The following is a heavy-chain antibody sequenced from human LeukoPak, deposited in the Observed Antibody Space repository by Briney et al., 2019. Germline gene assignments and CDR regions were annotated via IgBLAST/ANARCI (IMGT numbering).Heavy chain of an antibody. CDR2: ISGSGGST. CDR3: AKSGLRQLVGPFDY. J-gene: IGHJ4*02. V-gene: IGHV3-23*01. D-gene: IGHD6-13*01. CDR1: GFTFSSYA. Sequence: PGGSLRLSSAASGFTFSSYAMSWVRQAPGKGLEWFSAISGSGGSTYYADSVKGRFTISRDNSKNTLYLQMNSLRAEDTAVYYCAKSGLRQLVGPFDYWGQGTLVTVSS.